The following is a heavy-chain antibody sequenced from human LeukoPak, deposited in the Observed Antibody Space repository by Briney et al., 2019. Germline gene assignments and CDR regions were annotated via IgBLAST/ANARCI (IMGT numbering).Heavy chain of an antibody. CDR2: VNPSDGAT. CDR3: ARDPVVPAASFDY. Sequence: ASVKVSCKTSGYTFTMFYIHWVRQAPGQGLEWMGMVNPSDGATTYTQSFQGRVTMTRDMSTTTVYMDLRSLRSEDTAVYYCARDPVVPAASFDYWGQGTLVTVSS. J-gene: IGHJ4*02. D-gene: IGHD2-2*01. V-gene: IGHV1-46*01. CDR1: GYTFTMFY.